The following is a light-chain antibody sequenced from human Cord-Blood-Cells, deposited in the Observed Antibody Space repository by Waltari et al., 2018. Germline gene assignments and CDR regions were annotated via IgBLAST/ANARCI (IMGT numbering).Light chain of an antibody. CDR2: AAS. CDR3: QQSYSTRFT. V-gene: IGKV1-39*01. CDR1: QSISSY. Sequence: DIQMTHSPSSLSASVGDRVTITCRASQSISSYLTWYQQKPGKAPKLLIYAASSLQSGVPSRVSGSGSGTDFTLTISSLQPEDFATYYCQQSYSTRFTFGPGTKVDIK. J-gene: IGKJ3*01.